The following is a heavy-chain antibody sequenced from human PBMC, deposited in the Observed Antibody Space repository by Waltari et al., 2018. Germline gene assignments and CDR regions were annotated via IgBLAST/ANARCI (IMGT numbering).Heavy chain of an antibody. D-gene: IGHD3-3*01. CDR2: FDPEDGEI. V-gene: IGHV1-24*01. J-gene: IGHJ4*02. Sequence: VQLVQSGAEVKKPGASVKVSCKVSGDTLTDLSMRWVRQAPGKGPEWMGGFDPEDGEIVYAQNFQGRITMTEDTSTDSAYMELTSLRSEDTAVYYCATVGGHGSLFGVPTGFFDYWGQGTLVTVSS. CDR1: GDTLTDLS. CDR3: ATVGGHGSLFGVPTGFFDY.